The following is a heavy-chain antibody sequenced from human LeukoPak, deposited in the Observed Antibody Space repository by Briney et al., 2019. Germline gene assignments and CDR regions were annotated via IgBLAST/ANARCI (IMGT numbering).Heavy chain of an antibody. CDR2: VSDSGGST. CDR1: GFTLSSYV. V-gene: IGHV3-23*01. CDR3: ARGNSDAFDI. Sequence: GGSLRLSCAASGFTLSSYVMHWIRQAPGKGLEWVSAVSDSGGSTFYADSVKGRFTISRDNSKNTPYLQVNSLTAEDTAVYYCARGNSDAFDIWGHGTMVTVSS. D-gene: IGHD4-23*01. J-gene: IGHJ3*02.